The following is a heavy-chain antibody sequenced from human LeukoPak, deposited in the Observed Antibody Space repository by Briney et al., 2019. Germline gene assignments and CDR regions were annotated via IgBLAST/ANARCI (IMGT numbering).Heavy chain of an antibody. CDR3: ARDRPITMVRGEFDC. D-gene: IGHD3-10*01. V-gene: IGHV4-39*07. CDR2: IYFSGRT. J-gene: IGHJ4*02. CDR1: GGSISSSSYY. Sequence: SETLSLTCNVSGGSISSSSYYWGWIRQPPGKGLEWIGSIYFSGRTYYNMSLKSRVTISIDTSKNQFSLKVNSVTAADTAVYYCARDRPITMVRGEFDCWGQGTLVTVSS.